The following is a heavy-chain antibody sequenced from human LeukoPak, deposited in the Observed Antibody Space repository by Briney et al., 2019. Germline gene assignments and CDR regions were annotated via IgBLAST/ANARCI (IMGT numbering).Heavy chain of an antibody. Sequence: GGSLRLSCAASGFTVSSNYMSWVRQAPGKGLEWVSVIYSGGSTYYADSVKGRFTISRDNSKDTLYLQMNSLRAEDTAVYYCAGGAYYYDSSGPYWGQGTLVTVSS. CDR3: AGGAYYYDSSGPY. CDR2: IYSGGST. V-gene: IGHV3-53*01. CDR1: GFTVSSNY. J-gene: IGHJ4*02. D-gene: IGHD3-22*01.